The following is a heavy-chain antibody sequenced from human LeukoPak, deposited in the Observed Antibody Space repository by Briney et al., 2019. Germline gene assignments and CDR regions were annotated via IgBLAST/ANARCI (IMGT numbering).Heavy chain of an antibody. CDR3: ARSMFSVGASPQPSFDY. J-gene: IGHJ4*02. CDR1: QYTFTDYY. Sequence: GASVKVSCKASQYTFTDYYMHWVRQAPGQGLEWMGWINLNSGGTNYARRFQGRVTMTSDTSISTAYIELSRLTSDDTAVYYCARSMFSVGASPQPSFDYWGQGTLVTVSS. CDR2: INLNSGGT. D-gene: IGHD1-26*01. V-gene: IGHV1-2*02.